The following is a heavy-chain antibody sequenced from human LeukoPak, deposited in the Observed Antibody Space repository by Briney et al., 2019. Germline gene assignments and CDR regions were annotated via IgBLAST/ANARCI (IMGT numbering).Heavy chain of an antibody. CDR1: GYTLTELS. CDR3: ARVARVSIAAAGPFDY. V-gene: IGHV1-24*01. CDR2: FDPEDGET. D-gene: IGHD6-13*01. Sequence: ASVKVSCKVSGYTLTELSMHWVRQAPGKGLEWMGGFDPEDGETIYAQKFQGRVTMTEDTSTDTAYMELNSLRSDDTAVYYCARVARVSIAAAGPFDYWGQGTLVTVSS. J-gene: IGHJ4*02.